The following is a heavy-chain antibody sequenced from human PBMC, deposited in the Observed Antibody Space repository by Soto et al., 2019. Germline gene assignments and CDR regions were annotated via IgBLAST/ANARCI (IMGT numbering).Heavy chain of an antibody. V-gene: IGHV1-69*12. D-gene: IGHD6-13*01. Sequence: QVQLVQSGAEVKKPGSSVKVACKVSGDTFSNYVINWVRQAPGQGLEWMGAIVPIFRTANYAQKFQGRVTITADEFTITAYMELSGLRSDDTATYYCAIEPSAPGTFREDASDIWGQGTLVTVSS. CDR3: AIEPSAPGTFREDASDI. J-gene: IGHJ3*02. CDR1: GDTFSNYV. CDR2: IVPIFRTA.